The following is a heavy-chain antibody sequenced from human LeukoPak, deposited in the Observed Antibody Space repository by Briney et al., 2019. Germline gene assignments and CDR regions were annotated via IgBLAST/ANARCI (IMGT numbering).Heavy chain of an antibody. J-gene: IGHJ5*02. CDR2: INHSGST. D-gene: IGHD5-18*01. CDR3: ARRVQLWFENWFDP. CDR1: GGSFSGYY. V-gene: IGHV4-34*01. Sequence: PSETLSLTCAVYGGSFSGYYWSWIRQPPGKGLEWIGEINHSGSTNYNPSLKSRVTISVDTSKSQFSLKLSSVTAADTAVYYCARRVQLWFENWFDPWGQGTLVTVSS.